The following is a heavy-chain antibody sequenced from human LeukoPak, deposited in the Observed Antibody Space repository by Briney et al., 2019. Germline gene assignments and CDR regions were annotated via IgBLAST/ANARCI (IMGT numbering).Heavy chain of an antibody. J-gene: IGHJ6*02. Sequence: GASVKVSCKASGYRFTTYDINWLRQASGQGLEWVGWMSPDSGNTGCAQKFQGRVTMTRNNPISTAYLELSSLTSEDTAVYHCARNPYGSGTWDVWGQGTTVTVSS. D-gene: IGHD3-10*01. CDR3: ARNPYGSGTWDV. V-gene: IGHV1-8*01. CDR1: GYRFTTYD. CDR2: MSPDSGNT.